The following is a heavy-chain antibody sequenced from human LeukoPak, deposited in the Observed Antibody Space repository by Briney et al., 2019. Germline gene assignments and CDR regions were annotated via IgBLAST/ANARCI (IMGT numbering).Heavy chain of an antibody. Sequence: PSETLSLTCTVSGGSISSRSYYWGWIRQPPGKGLEWIGSIYYSGSTYYNPSLKSRVTISVDTSKNQFSLKLSSVTAADTAVYYCARRERLRYFDWLLYDRNWFDPWGQGTLVTVSS. CDR2: IYYSGST. J-gene: IGHJ5*02. D-gene: IGHD3-9*01. CDR3: ARRERLRYFDWLLYDRNWFDP. V-gene: IGHV4-39*01. CDR1: GGSISSRSYY.